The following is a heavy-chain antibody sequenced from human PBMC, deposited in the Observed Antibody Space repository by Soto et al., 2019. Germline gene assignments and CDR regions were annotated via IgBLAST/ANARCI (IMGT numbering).Heavy chain of an antibody. CDR1: GYTLTSYG. Sequence: ASVKVSCKASGYTLTSYGISWVRQAPGQGLEWMGWINACNGNTNYAQKFQGRVTMTRDTSASTAYRELSSLRSADTAVYYCARAPQVPPWYFDYWGQGTLVTVSS. CDR2: INACNGNT. V-gene: IGHV1-18*01. CDR3: ARAPQVPPWYFDY. J-gene: IGHJ4*02.